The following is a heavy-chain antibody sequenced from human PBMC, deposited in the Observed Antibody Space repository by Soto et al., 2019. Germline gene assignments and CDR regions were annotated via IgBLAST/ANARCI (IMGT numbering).Heavy chain of an antibody. CDR1: ADFFRGAENY. CDR3: ARGPAHIDGCRTCDL. Sequence: PSETLSLTCTVSADFFRGAENYWSWNRQPLGKGPEWIGYTYYNGDTKYNPALRSRVTMSEYTSMNKFSLRLSSVTAASTAVHCCARGPAHIDGCRTCDLWHRRILVTITS. CDR2: TYYNGDT. D-gene: IGHD6-19*01. J-gene: IGHJ5*02. V-gene: IGHV4-61*08.